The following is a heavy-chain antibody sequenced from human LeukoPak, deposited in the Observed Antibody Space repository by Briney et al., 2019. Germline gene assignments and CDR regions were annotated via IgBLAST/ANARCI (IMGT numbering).Heavy chain of an antibody. Sequence: SETLSLACTVSGGSISSGDYYWSWIRQPPGKGLEWIGYIYYSGSTYYNPSLKSRVTISVDTSKNQFSLKLSSVTAADTAVYYCAGIPQPYCSGGSCYYYYYMDVWGKGTTVTVSS. CDR2: IYYSGST. V-gene: IGHV4-30-4*08. CDR1: GGSISSGDYY. CDR3: AGIPQPYCSGGSCYYYYYMDV. D-gene: IGHD2-15*01. J-gene: IGHJ6*03.